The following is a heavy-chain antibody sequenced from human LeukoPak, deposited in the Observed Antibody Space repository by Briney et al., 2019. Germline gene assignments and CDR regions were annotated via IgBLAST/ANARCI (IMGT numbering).Heavy chain of an antibody. CDR1: GFTLSSYG. V-gene: IGHV3-30*02. Sequence: GGSLRLSCAASGFTLSSYGMHWVRQAPGKGLEWVAFIRYDGSNKYYADSVKGRFTISRDNSKNTLYLQMNSLRAEDTAVYYCARSESLFGGYVRHYFDYWGQGTLVTVSS. J-gene: IGHJ4*02. D-gene: IGHD5-12*01. CDR2: IRYDGSNK. CDR3: ARSESLFGGYVRHYFDY.